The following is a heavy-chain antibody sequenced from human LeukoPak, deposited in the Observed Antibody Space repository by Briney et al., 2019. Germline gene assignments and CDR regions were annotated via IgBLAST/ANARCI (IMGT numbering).Heavy chain of an antibody. J-gene: IGHJ6*02. V-gene: IGHV4-31*03. Sequence: PSETQSLTCTVSGGSISSGGYYWTWIRQYPGKGLEWIGYIYYSGSTYYDPSLTSRVTISVDTSKNQFSLKLSSVTAADTAVYYCARSRYCSSTSCYGMDVWGQGTTVTVSS. CDR2: IYYSGST. CDR1: GGSISSGGYY. CDR3: ARSRYCSSTSCYGMDV. D-gene: IGHD2-2*01.